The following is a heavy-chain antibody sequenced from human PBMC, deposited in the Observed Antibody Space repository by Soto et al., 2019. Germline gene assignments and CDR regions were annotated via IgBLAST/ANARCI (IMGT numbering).Heavy chain of an antibody. CDR1: GGYISSYC. CDR2: IYYSGST. J-gene: IGHJ5*02. V-gene: IGHV4-59*01. D-gene: IGHD6-13*01. CDR3: ARILRGQQLVQNWFDP. Sequence: SETQSLTCTVSGGYISSYCWSWIRQPPGKGLEWIGYIYYSGSTNYNPSLKSRVTISVDTSKNQFSLKLSSVTAADTATYYCARILRGQQLVQNWFDPWGQGTLVTVSS.